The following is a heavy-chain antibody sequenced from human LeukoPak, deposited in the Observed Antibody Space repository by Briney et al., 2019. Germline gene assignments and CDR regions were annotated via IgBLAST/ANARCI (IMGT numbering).Heavy chain of an antibody. Sequence: PGGSLRLSCAAFGFTFSSYWMHWVRQAPGKGLVWVSRINSDGSSTSYADPVKGRFTISRDNAKNTLYLQMNSLGAEDTAVYYCVTRMSSSSLLDYWGQGTLVTVSS. CDR1: GFTFSSYW. V-gene: IGHV3-74*01. CDR3: VTRMSSSSLLDY. J-gene: IGHJ4*02. CDR2: INSDGSST. D-gene: IGHD6-6*01.